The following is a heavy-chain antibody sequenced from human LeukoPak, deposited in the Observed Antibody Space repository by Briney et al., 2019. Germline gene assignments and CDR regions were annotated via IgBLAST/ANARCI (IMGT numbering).Heavy chain of an antibody. Sequence: GGSLRLSCAASGFTFSSYSMNWVRQAPGKGLEWVSSISSSSSYIYYADSVKGRFTISRDNAKNSLYLQMSSLRAEDTAVYYCARSLLRGGMVYALSLSMDVWGKGTTVTVSS. CDR3: ARSLLRGGMVYALSLSMDV. V-gene: IGHV3-21*01. J-gene: IGHJ6*03. CDR1: GFTFSSYS. D-gene: IGHD2-8*01. CDR2: ISSSSSYI.